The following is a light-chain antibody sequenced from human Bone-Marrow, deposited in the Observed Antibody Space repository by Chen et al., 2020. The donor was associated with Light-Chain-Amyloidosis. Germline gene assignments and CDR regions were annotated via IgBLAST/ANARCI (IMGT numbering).Light chain of an antibody. V-gene: IGLV2-14*01. Sequence: QSALTQPASVSGSPGQSITISCTGTSSDVGGDNHVSWYQQHPDKAPKLMISEVTKRPSWVPDSFSGSKSDNTASLTISGLQTEDEADSFCSSCTIANTLVFGSGTRVTVL. CDR1: SSDVGGDNH. CDR2: EVT. CDR3: SSCTIANTLV. J-gene: IGLJ1*01.